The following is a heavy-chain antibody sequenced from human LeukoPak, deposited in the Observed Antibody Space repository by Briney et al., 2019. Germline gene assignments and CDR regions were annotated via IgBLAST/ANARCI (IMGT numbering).Heavy chain of an antibody. CDR3: ARMYSGSYNLDY. CDR1: GFTFSSYE. D-gene: IGHD1-26*01. Sequence: PGGSLRLSCAASGFTFSSYEIMWVRQAPGKGLEWVSYISSRGSTRYYADSVKGRFTISRDNAKNSLYLQMNRLRAEDTAVYYCARMYSGSYNLDYWGQGTLVTVSS. V-gene: IGHV3-48*03. CDR2: ISSRGSTR. J-gene: IGHJ4*02.